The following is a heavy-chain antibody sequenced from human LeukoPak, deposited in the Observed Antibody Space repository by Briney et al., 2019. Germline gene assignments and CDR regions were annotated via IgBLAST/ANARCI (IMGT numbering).Heavy chain of an antibody. CDR1: GGTFSSYA. CDR3: ARDLPHLRYCSSTSCPSAEYFQH. J-gene: IGHJ1*01. D-gene: IGHD2-2*01. V-gene: IGHV1-69*13. CDR2: IIPMFGTA. Sequence: SVKVSCKASGGTFSSYAISWVRQAPGQGLEWMGGIIPMFGTANYAQKFQGRVTITADESTSTAYMELSSLRSEDTAVYYCARDLPHLRYCSSTSCPSAEYFQHWGQGTLVTVSS.